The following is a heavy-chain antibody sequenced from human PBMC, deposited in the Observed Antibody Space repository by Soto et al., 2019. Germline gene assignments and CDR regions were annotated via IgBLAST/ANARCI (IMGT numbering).Heavy chain of an antibody. CDR2: IYYSGST. V-gene: IGHV4-59*01. CDR3: ARDKGGWGYSSGYYYYGMDV. CDR1: GGSISSYY. Sequence: ASETLSLTCTVSGGSISSYYWSWIRQPPGKGLEWIGYIYYSGSTNYNPSLKSRATISVDTSKNQFSLKLSSVTAADTAVYYCARDKGGWGYSSGYYYYGMDVWGQVTKVT. D-gene: IGHD6-19*01. J-gene: IGHJ6*02.